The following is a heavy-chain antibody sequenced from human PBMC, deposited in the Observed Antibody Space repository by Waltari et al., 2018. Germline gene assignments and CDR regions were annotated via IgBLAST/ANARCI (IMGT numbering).Heavy chain of an antibody. CDR2: ISWNSGSI. J-gene: IGHJ4*02. Sequence: VQLVESGGGLVQPGRSLRLSCAASGFTFDDYAMHWVRQAPGKGLEWVSGISWNSGSIGYADSVKGRFTISRDNAKNSLYLQMNSLRAEDMALYYCAKGANYDSSGYCDYWGQGTLVTVSS. CDR1: GFTFDDYA. V-gene: IGHV3-9*03. D-gene: IGHD3-22*01. CDR3: AKGANYDSSGYCDY.